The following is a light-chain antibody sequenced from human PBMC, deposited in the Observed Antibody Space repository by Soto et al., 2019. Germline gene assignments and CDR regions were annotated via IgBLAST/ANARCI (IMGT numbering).Light chain of an antibody. J-gene: IGKJ5*01. V-gene: IGKV1-33*01. Sequence: DIQMTQSPSSLSASVGDRVTITCQASQDINSYVNWYQQKPGKAPKLLIFDASTLKTGVPSRFSGSGSGTDFSLTISSLQPEDIATYYCQQSNDLVSFGQGTRLEIK. CDR1: QDINSY. CDR3: QQSNDLVS. CDR2: DAS.